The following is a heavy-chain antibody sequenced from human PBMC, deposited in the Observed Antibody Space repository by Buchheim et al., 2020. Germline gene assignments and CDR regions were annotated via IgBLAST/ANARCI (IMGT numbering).Heavy chain of an antibody. J-gene: IGHJ4*02. CDR3: TTNNPGYIIDY. Sequence: EVQLVESGGGLVQPGGSLRLSCAASGFTFSSYWMHWVRQAPGKGLVWVGRIKSKTDGGTIDYAAPVTGRFTISRDDSKNMLYLQMNSLKTEDTAVYYCTTNNPGYIIDYWGQGTL. D-gene: IGHD5-12*01. CDR2: IKSKTDGGTI. V-gene: IGHV3-15*01. CDR1: GFTFSSYW.